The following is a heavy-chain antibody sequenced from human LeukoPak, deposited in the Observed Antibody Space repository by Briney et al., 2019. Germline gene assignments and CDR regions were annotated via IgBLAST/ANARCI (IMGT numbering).Heavy chain of an antibody. CDR3: ARDYDSSGYPFDY. CDR2: INHSGST. D-gene: IGHD3-22*01. J-gene: IGHJ4*02. CDR1: GGSFSGYY. V-gene: IGHV4-34*01. Sequence: SETLSLTCAVYGGSFSGYYWSWIRQPPGKGLEWIGEINHSGSTNYNPSLKSRVTISVDTSKNQFSLKLSSVTAADTAVYYCARDYDSSGYPFDYWGQGTLVTVSS.